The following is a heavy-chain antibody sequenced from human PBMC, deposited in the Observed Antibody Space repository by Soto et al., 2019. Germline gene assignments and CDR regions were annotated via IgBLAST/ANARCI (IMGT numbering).Heavy chain of an antibody. Sequence: SDKVSYMPSVCSFHKSAILRLQLAPGQRLEWIGWIVGGTGSTNYAQKFKERVSITRDMSTNTAFMELSSVISEDTAVYFCAADRRSSDNNDWVDPWGQGTLVTVSS. CDR2: IVGGTGST. CDR1: VCSFHKSA. J-gene: IGHJ5*02. V-gene: IGHV1-58*02. CDR3: AADRRSSDNNDWVDP. D-gene: IGHD1-1*01.